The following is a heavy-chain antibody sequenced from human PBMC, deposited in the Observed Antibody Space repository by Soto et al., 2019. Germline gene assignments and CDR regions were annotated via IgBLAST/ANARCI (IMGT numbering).Heavy chain of an antibody. J-gene: IGHJ4*02. CDR3: GHSFSSWYPPLFDY. D-gene: IGHD6-13*01. CDR1: GFSLSTSGVG. V-gene: IGHV2-5*01. CDR2: IYWNDDK. Sequence: SGPTLVNPTQTLTLTCTFSGFSLSTSGVGVGWIRQPPGKALEWLALIYWNDDKRYSPSLKSRLTITKDTSKNQVVLTMTNMDPVDTATYYCGHSFSSWYPPLFDYWGQGTLVTVSS.